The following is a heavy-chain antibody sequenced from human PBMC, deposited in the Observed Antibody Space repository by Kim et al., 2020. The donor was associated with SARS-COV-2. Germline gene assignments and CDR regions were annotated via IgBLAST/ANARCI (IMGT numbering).Heavy chain of an antibody. CDR1: GFTFSNYY. CDR3: ARARRGGTFDI. D-gene: IGHD3-3*01. Sequence: ASVKVSCKASGFTFSNYYMHWVRQAPGQGLEWMGIINPGGSSASYAEKFQDRVTMTRDTSTNTVYMELSSLTSDDTAVYYCARARRGGTFDIWGQGTMVTVSS. J-gene: IGHJ3*02. CDR2: INPGGSSA. V-gene: IGHV1-46*01.